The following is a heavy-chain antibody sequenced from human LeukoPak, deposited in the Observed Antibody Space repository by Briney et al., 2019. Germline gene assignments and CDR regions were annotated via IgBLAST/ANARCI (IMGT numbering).Heavy chain of an antibody. CDR3: ARHYGVEDYGDPGYFDY. CDR1: GGSISSYY. CDR2: IYYSGST. D-gene: IGHD4-17*01. V-gene: IGHV4-59*08. Sequence: PSETLSLTCTVSGGSISSYYWSWIRQPPGKGLEWIGYIYYSGSTNYNPSLKSRVTISVDTSKNQFSLKLSSVTAADTAVYYCARHYGVEDYGDPGYFDYWGQGTLVTVSS. J-gene: IGHJ4*02.